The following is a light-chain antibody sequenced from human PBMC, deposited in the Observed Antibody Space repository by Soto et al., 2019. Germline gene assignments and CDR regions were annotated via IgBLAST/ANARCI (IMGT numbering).Light chain of an antibody. V-gene: IGLV8-61*01. Sequence: QAVVTQEPSFSVSPGGTVTLTCGLSSGSVSPSYYPSWYQQTPGQAPRTLIYSTNTRSSGVPDRFSGSILGNKAALTITGAQADDESDHYCVLYLGSGMVFGGGTKLTVL. CDR3: VLYLGSGMV. J-gene: IGLJ3*02. CDR1: SGSVSPSYY. CDR2: STN.